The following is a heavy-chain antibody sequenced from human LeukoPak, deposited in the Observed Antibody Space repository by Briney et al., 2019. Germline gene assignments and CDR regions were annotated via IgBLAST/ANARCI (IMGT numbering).Heavy chain of an antibody. J-gene: IGHJ4*02. CDR2: IYYSGST. Sequence: SETLSLTCTVSGGSISSYYWSWIRQPPGKGLEWIGYIYYSGSTNYNPSLKSRVTISVDTSKNQFSLKLSSVTAADTAVYYCARVTDIAAAGEYYFDYWGQGTLVTVSS. CDR1: GGSISSYY. D-gene: IGHD6-13*01. CDR3: ARVTDIAAAGEYYFDY. V-gene: IGHV4-59*01.